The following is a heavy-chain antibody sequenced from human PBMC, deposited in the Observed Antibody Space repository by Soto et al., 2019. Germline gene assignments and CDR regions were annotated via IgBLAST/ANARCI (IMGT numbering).Heavy chain of an antibody. D-gene: IGHD5-18*01. Sequence: QITLKESGPTLVKPTQVLTLTCTFSGFSLSTRGGGVGCIRQPPGKALEWLALVYWDDDIWYSPSLKSRLTITKDAPKNQVVLTMSTMDPVDTATYYCAHRPYGYKYYFNYWGQGTLVTVSS. V-gene: IGHV2-5*02. CDR2: VYWDDDI. J-gene: IGHJ4*02. CDR1: GFSLSTRGGG. CDR3: AHRPYGYKYYFNY.